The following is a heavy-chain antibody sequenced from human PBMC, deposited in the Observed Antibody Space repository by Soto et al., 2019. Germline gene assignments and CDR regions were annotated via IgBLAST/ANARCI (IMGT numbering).Heavy chain of an antibody. D-gene: IGHD2-15*01. V-gene: IGHV1-18*01. CDR1: GYTFTSYG. CDR3: VRGYCTTSPCSGDFQF. Sequence: VTFSCRASGYTFTSYGIRWVRQVPGEGLEWMGWISAYNGNTNYAQKLQGRVTMTIDTSTTTAYMELRNLTSEDTAVYFSVRGYCTTSPCSGDFQFWGQGTMLTVYS. CDR2: ISAYNGNT. J-gene: IGHJ1*01.